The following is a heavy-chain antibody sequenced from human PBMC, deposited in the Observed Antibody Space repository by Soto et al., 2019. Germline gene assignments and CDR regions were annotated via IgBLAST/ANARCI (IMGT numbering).Heavy chain of an antibody. D-gene: IGHD4-17*01. V-gene: IGHV3-7*03. CDR1: GFTFRNAW. Sequence: GGSLGLSYAASGFTFRNAWMSGVRQAPGKGLEWVCNIKQDGSERNDADSVKGRFTISRDNAKNSLYLDISSLRAEHTAVYYSATFPTGRDYSRQGALVTVSS. J-gene: IGHJ4*02. CDR2: IKQDGSER. CDR3: ATFPTGRDY.